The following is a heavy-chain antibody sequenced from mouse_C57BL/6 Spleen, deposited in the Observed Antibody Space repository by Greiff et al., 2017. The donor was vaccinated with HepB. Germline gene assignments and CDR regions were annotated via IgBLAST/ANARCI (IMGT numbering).Heavy chain of an antibody. D-gene: IGHD2-14*01. CDR1: GYTFTSYN. V-gene: IGHV1-12*01. CDR2: IYPGNGDT. J-gene: IGHJ4*01. Sequence: QVQLQQSGAELVRPGASVKMSCKASGYTFTSYNMHWVKQTPRQGLEWIGAIYPGNGDTSYNQKFKGKATLTVDKSSSTAYMQISSLTSEDAAVYFCARRYDPIGAMDYWGQGTSVTVSS. CDR3: ARRYDPIGAMDY.